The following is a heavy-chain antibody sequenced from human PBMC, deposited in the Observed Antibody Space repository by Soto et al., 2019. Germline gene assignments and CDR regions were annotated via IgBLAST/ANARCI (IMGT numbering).Heavy chain of an antibody. Sequence: PGGSLRLSCAASGFTFSSYSMNWVRQAPGKGLEWVSSISSSSSYIYYADSVKGRFTISRDNAKNSLYLQMNSLRAEDTAVYYCAREGEDIVVVPAASPYAEYFQHWGQGTLVTVSS. D-gene: IGHD2-2*01. CDR3: AREGEDIVVVPAASPYAEYFQH. CDR1: GFTFSSYS. J-gene: IGHJ1*01. CDR2: ISSSSSYI. V-gene: IGHV3-21*01.